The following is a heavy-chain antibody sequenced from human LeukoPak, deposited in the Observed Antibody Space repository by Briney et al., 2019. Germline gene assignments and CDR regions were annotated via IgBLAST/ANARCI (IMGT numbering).Heavy chain of an antibody. CDR1: GFTFTNYW. Sequence: GGSLRLSCAASGFTFTNYWMHWVRQAPGKGLVWVSRIHSDGVGTIYADSVKGRFTVSRDNSKNMVFLQTSSLRADDTAVYYCARGGLDHAYDIWGQGTMVTVSS. CDR2: IHSDGVGT. J-gene: IGHJ3*02. V-gene: IGHV3-74*01. CDR3: ARGGLDHAYDI. D-gene: IGHD3/OR15-3a*01.